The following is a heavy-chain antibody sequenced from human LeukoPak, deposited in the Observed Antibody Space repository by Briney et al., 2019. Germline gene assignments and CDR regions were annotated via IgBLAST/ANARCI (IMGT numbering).Heavy chain of an antibody. V-gene: IGHV3-9*01. CDR3: AKDSRGYYYGMDV. CDR2: ISWNSGSI. D-gene: IGHD3-10*01. Sequence: GRSLRLSCAASGFTFDDYALHWVRQAPGKGLEWVSGISWNSGSIGYADSVKGRFTISSDNAKNSLYLQMNSLRAEDTALYYCAKDSRGYYYGMDVWGQGTTVTVSS. J-gene: IGHJ6*02. CDR1: GFTFDDYA.